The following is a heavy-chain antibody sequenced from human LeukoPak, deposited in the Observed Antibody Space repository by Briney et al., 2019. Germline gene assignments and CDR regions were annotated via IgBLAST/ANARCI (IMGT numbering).Heavy chain of an antibody. CDR1: FSIA. D-gene: IGHD3-3*01. Sequence: GMSLRLSCAGSFSIAVHWVRQAPGKGLEWVAVISYDGNHKFFIDSVKGRFIISRDNSKNTVHLQMNGLRGEDTALYFCAEDRTKLVAYNSEWLPPYSYGIDVWGQGTSVTVSS. J-gene: IGHJ6*02. CDR2: ISYDGNHK. CDR3: AEDRTKLVAYNSEWLPPYSYGIDV. V-gene: IGHV3-30*04.